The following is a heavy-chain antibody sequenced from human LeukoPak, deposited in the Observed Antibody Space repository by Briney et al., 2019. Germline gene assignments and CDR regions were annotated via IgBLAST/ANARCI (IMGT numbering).Heavy chain of an antibody. V-gene: IGHV3-21*03. CDR2: ISSSSSYI. CDR1: GFTFSSYR. Sequence: PGGSLRLSCSASGFTFSSYRMNWVRQAPGKGLEWVSSISSSSSYIYYADSVKGRFTISRDNAKNSLYLQMNSLRAEDTAVYYCRGYYCDSSGSLDAFDIWGQGTMVTVSS. J-gene: IGHJ3*02. D-gene: IGHD3-22*01. CDR3: RGYYCDSSGSLDAFDI.